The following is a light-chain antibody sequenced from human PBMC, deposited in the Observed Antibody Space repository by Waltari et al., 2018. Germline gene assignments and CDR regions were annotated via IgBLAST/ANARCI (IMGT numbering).Light chain of an antibody. CDR1: SSNIATDI. Sequence: QSVVTQSPSASGAPGQRVTLSCSGSSSNIATDIVNWYQQFPGTAPKLLIYANKQRPSGVPGRFSGSRSGTSASLVISGLQSEDEADYYCATWDATLDTWMFGGGTKVTVL. J-gene: IGLJ3*02. V-gene: IGLV1-44*01. CDR2: ANK. CDR3: ATWDATLDTWM.